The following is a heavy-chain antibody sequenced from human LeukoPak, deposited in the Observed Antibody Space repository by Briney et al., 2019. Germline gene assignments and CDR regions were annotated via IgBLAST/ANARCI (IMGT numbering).Heavy chain of an antibody. CDR3: ARESGITIFGVVIRHFDY. Sequence: PSETLSLTCTVSGGSISSYYWSWIRQPAGKGVEWIGRIYTSGSTNYNPSLKSRVTMSVDTSKNQFSLKLSSVTAADTAVYYCARESGITIFGVVIRHFDYWGQGTLVTVSS. V-gene: IGHV4-4*07. D-gene: IGHD3-3*01. CDR2: IYTSGST. J-gene: IGHJ4*02. CDR1: GGSISSYY.